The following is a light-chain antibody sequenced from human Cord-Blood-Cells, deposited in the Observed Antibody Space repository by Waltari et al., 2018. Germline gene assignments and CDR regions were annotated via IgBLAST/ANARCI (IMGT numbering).Light chain of an antibody. CDR2: DVS. CDR1: SSAVGGYNY. V-gene: IGLV2-11*01. CDR3: CSYAGSYTWV. Sequence: QSALTQPRSVSGSPGQSVSFSCTGTSSAVGGYNYVSWYQQHPGKAPKLMIYDVSTRPSGVPDRFSGSMSGNTASLTISGLQAEDEADYYCCSYAGSYTWVFGGGTKLTVL. J-gene: IGLJ3*02.